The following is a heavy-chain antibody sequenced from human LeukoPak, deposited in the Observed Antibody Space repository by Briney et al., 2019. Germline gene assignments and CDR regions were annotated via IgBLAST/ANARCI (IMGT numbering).Heavy chain of an antibody. CDR2: IYYSGST. CDR3: ARAAYYYDSSGYSNWFDP. Sequence: SETLSLTCTVSGGSISSYYWSWIRQPPGKGLEWIGYIYYSGSTNYNPSLKSRVTISVDTSKSQFSLKLSSVTAADTAVYYCARAAYYYDSSGYSNWFDPWGQGTLVTVSS. D-gene: IGHD3-22*01. V-gene: IGHV4-59*01. CDR1: GGSISSYY. J-gene: IGHJ5*02.